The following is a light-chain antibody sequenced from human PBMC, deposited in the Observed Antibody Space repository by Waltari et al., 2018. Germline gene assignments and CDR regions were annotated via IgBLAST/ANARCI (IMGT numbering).Light chain of an antibody. V-gene: IGKV1-33*01. Sequence: DIQMTQSPSSLSASVGDRVTITCQASQDIGNYLNWYQQKPGKDPKLLIFEASSLETGVPSTFSGSGSGTDFTFTISSLQPEDIATYYCQQYDNLPITFGQGTRLEIK. CDR3: QQYDNLPIT. CDR1: QDIGNY. J-gene: IGKJ5*01. CDR2: EAS.